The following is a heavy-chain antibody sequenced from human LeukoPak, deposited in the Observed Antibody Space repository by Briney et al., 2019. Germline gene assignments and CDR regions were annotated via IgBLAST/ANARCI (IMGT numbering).Heavy chain of an antibody. D-gene: IGHD2-21*02. CDR2: IIPIFGTA. J-gene: IGHJ5*02. V-gene: IGHV1-69*06. CDR1: GGTFSSYA. CDR3: ARDLLYCGGDCLDP. Sequence: SVKVSCKASGGTFSSYAISWVRQAPGQGLEWMGGIIPIFGTANYAQKFQGRVTITADKSTSTAYMELSSLRSEDTAVYYCARDLLYCGGDCLDPWGQGTLVTVSS.